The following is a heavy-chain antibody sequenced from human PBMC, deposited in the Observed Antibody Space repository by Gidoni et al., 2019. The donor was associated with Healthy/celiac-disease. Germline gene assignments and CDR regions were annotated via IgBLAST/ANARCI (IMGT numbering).Heavy chain of an antibody. J-gene: IGHJ6*02. V-gene: IGHV3-23*01. D-gene: IGHD3-9*01. Sequence: EVQLLESGGGLVQPGGSLRLSCAASGFTFSSYAMSWVRQAPGKGLEWVSAISGSGGSTYYADSVKGRFTISRDNSKNTLYLQMNSLRAEDTAVYYCAKGPEDYDILTGYGGYYYGMDVWGQGTTVTVSS. CDR3: AKGPEDYDILTGYGGYYYGMDV. CDR2: ISGSGGST. CDR1: GFTFSSYA.